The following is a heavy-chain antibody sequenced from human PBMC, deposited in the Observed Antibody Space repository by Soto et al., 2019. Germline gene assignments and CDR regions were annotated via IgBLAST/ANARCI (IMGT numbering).Heavy chain of an antibody. CDR1: GGSISSGGYY. CDR3: ARDGETAMAGNNWFDP. J-gene: IGHJ5*02. D-gene: IGHD5-18*01. Sequence: SETLSLTCTVSGGSISSGGYYWSWIRQHPGKGLEWIGYIYYSGSTYYNPSLKSRVTISVDTSKNQFSLKLSSVTAADTAVYYCARDGETAMAGNNWFDPWGQGTLVTVSS. V-gene: IGHV4-31*03. CDR2: IYYSGST.